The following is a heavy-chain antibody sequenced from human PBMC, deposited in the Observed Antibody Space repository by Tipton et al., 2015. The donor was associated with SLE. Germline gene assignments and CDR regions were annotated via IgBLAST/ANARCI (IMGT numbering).Heavy chain of an antibody. Sequence: SLRLSCVASGFTFSSYTMNWVRQAPGKGLEWVSSITSRSSYIYYADSVKGRFTISRDNAKNSLYLQMNSLRAEDTAIYYCAKEAGDYGTSYYLDVWGQGTLVTVSS. CDR3: AKEAGDYGTSYYLDV. CDR2: ITSRSSYI. V-gene: IGHV3-21*04. CDR1: GFTFSSYT. J-gene: IGHJ4*02. D-gene: IGHD4-17*01.